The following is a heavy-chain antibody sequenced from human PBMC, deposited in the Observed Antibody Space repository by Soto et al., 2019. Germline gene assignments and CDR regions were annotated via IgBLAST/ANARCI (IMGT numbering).Heavy chain of an antibody. CDR3: ARDREVAVAGISSAFDI. CDR1: GFTFSDYY. Sequence: QVQLVESGGGLVKPGGSLRLSCAASGFTFSDYYMSWIRQAPGKGLEWVSYISSSSSYTNYADSVKGRFTISRDSAKNSLYLQMNSLRAEDTAVYYCARDREVAVAGISSAFDIWGQGTMVTVSS. D-gene: IGHD6-19*01. CDR2: ISSSSSYT. J-gene: IGHJ3*02. V-gene: IGHV3-11*06.